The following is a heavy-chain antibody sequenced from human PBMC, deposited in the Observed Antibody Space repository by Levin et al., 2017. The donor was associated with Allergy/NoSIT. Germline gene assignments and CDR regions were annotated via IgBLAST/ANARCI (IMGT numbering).Heavy chain of an antibody. Sequence: GGSLRLSCKASGYTFTGYYMHWVRQAPGQGLEWMGWINPNSGGTNYAQKFQGRVTMTRDTSISTAYMELSRLRSDDTAVYYCARDYDSSGHTGDYWGQGTLVTVSS. CDR2: INPNSGGT. J-gene: IGHJ4*02. V-gene: IGHV1-2*02. CDR3: ARDYDSSGHTGDY. CDR1: GYTFTGYY. D-gene: IGHD3-22*01.